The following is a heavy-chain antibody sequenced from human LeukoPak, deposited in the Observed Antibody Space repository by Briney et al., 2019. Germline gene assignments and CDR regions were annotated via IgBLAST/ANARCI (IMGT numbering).Heavy chain of an antibody. J-gene: IGHJ4*02. CDR2: IYTSGST. V-gene: IGHV4-61*02. D-gene: IGHD6-19*01. CDR3: AAGYSSGWTIDY. Sequence: SETLSLTCTVSGGSISSGSFYWTWIRQPAGKGLEWIGRIYTSGSTNYNPSLKSRVTISVDTSKNQFSLKLSSVTAADTAVYYCAAGYSSGWTIDYWGQGTLVTVSS. CDR1: GGSISSGSFY.